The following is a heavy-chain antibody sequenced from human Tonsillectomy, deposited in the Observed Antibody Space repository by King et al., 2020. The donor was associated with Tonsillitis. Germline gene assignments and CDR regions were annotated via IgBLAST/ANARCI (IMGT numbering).Heavy chain of an antibody. Sequence: VQLQESGPGLVKPSETLSLTCTVSGGSISSYYWSWIRQPPGKGLEWIGYIYYSGSTNYNPSLKSRVTISVDMSKNQFSLKLSSVTAADTAVYYCARDSYCGGDCYSDWYFDLWGRGTLVTVSS. CDR2: IYYSGST. J-gene: IGHJ2*01. V-gene: IGHV4-59*01. CDR3: ARDSYCGGDCYSDWYFDL. CDR1: GGSISSYY. D-gene: IGHD2-21*02.